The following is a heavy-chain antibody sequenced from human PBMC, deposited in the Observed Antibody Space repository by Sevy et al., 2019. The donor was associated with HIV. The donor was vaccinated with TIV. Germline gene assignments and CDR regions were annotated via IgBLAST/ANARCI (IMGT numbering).Heavy chain of an antibody. V-gene: IGHV3-15*01. D-gene: IGHD3-3*01. CDR2: IKSEADGGTT. J-gene: IGHJ4*02. CDR1: GFTFSNAW. Sequence: GGSLRLSCAASGFTFSNAWMSWVRQAPGKGLEWVGRIKSEADGGTTDYAAPVKGRFTISSDDSKNTLYLQMNSLKTEDTAVYYCTTGFTIFGVVAYFDYWGQGTLVTVSS. CDR3: TTGFTIFGVVAYFDY.